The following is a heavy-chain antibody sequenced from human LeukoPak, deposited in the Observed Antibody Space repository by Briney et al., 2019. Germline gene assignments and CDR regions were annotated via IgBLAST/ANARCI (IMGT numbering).Heavy chain of an antibody. D-gene: IGHD6-13*01. CDR1: GFTFSSYW. CDR3: ARTPRRAAGQNWFDP. Sequence: GGSLRLSCAASGFTFSSYWMSWVRQAPGKGLEWVANIKQDGSEKYYVDSVKGRFTISRDNAKNSLYLQMNSLRAEDTAVYYCARTPRRAAGQNWFDPRGQGTLVTVSS. CDR2: IKQDGSEK. J-gene: IGHJ5*02. V-gene: IGHV3-7*01.